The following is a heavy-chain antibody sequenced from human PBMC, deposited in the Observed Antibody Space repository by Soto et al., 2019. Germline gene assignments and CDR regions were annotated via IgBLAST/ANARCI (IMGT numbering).Heavy chain of an antibody. Sequence: ASVKVAWKTSWYNLNGYYICLVLHSPLQGLELVGWINPNGGGTTYSQKFLGRAILTRDTSISTAYMELNSLKSDDTAIYYCARDRRPYNNSLYYSYAMDVRGTAHTVSVSS. CDR3: ARDRRPYNNSLYYSYAMDV. J-gene: IGHJ6*03. CDR1: WYNLNGYY. D-gene: IGHD3-10*01. V-gene: IGHV1-2*02. CDR2: INPNGGGT.